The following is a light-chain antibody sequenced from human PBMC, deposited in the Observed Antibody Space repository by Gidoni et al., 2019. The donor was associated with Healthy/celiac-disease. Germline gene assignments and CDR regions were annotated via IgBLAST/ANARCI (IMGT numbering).Light chain of an antibody. CDR1: SSNIGSNY. CDR3: AAWDDSLSASVV. J-gene: IGLJ2*01. CDR2: RNN. Sequence: QSVLTQPPSASGTPGQRVTIPCSGSSSNIGSNYVYWYPQLPGTAPKLLIYRNNQRPSGVPDRFSGSKSGTSASLAISGLRSEDEADYYCAAWDDSLSASVVFGGGTKLTVL. V-gene: IGLV1-47*01.